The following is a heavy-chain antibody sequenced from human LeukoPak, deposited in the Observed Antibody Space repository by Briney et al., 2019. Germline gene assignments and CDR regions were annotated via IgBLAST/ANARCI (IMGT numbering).Heavy chain of an antibody. CDR3: VVWMSGVVN. V-gene: IGHV3-72*01. CDR2: SRNKASSFTT. D-gene: IGHD3-3*01. Sequence: GGSLRLSCAASGFTFSDHFMDWVRQAPGKGLEWLGRSRNKASSFTTEYAASVKGRFTISRDDSQNSLSLQMSSLKTEDTAVYYCVVWMSGVVNWGQGTLVTVSS. CDR1: GFTFSDHF. J-gene: IGHJ4*02.